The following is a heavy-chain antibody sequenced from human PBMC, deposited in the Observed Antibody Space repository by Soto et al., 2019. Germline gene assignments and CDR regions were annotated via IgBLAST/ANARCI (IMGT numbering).Heavy chain of an antibody. Sequence: QVQLVQSGAEVKKPGSSVKVSCKASGGTFSSYAISWVRQAPGQGLEWMGGIIPIFGTANYAQKFQGRVTITADESTSTAYMELRSVRSEDAAVYYCARRGYSYGAYSYYYGMDVWGQGTTVTV. J-gene: IGHJ6*02. D-gene: IGHD5-18*01. CDR3: ARRGYSYGAYSYYYGMDV. CDR1: GGTFSSYA. CDR2: IIPIFGTA. V-gene: IGHV1-69*01.